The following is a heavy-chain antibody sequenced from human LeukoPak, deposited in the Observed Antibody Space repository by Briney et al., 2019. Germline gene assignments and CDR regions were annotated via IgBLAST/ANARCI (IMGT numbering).Heavy chain of an antibody. CDR3: ARRNLELRYFDWNHDY. V-gene: IGHV4-39*07. Sequence: SETLSLTCTVSGGSISSYYWGWIRQPPGKGLEWIGSIYYSGSTYYNPSLKSRVTISVDTSKNQFSLKLSSVTAADTAVYYCARRNLELRYFDWNHDYWGQGTLVTVSS. CDR2: IYYSGST. CDR1: GGSISSYY. D-gene: IGHD3-9*01. J-gene: IGHJ4*02.